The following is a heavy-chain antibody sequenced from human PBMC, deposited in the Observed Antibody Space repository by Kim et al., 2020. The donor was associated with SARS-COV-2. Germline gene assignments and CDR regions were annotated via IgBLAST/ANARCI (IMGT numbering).Heavy chain of an antibody. J-gene: IGHJ4*02. V-gene: IGHV3-66*01. Sequence: GVSLRLSCAASGFTVSSNYMSWVRQAPGKGLEWVSVIYSGGSTYYADSVKGRFTISRDNSKNMLYLQMNSLRAEDTAVYYCARDLPPPDYGGNSSDPKNYWGQGTLVTVSS. D-gene: IGHD4-17*01. CDR1: GFTVSSNY. CDR3: ARDLPPPDYGGNSSDPKNY. CDR2: IYSGGST.